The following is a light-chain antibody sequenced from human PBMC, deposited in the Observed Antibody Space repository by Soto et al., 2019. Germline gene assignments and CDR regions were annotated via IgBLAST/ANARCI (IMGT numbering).Light chain of an antibody. CDR1: QSVLYSANNKNY. J-gene: IGKJ1*01. V-gene: IGKV4-1*01. Sequence: DIVMTQSPDSLAVSLGERATINCKSSQSVLYSANNKNYLAWYQQKAGQPPKLLIYWASTRESGVPDRFSGSGSGADFTLTITSLQAEDVAVYCCQQYYNTPQTFGQGTKVEIK. CDR3: QQYYNTPQT. CDR2: WAS.